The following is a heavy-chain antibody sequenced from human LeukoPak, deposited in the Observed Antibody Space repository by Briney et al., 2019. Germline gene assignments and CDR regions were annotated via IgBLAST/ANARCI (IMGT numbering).Heavy chain of an antibody. V-gene: IGHV5-51*01. D-gene: IGHD6-13*01. CDR3: ARIVLPGYSSSWYQGDY. Sequence: GESLKISCKGSGYSFTSYWIGWVRQMPGKGLEWMGIIYPGDSDTRYSPSFQGQVTISADKSISTAYLQWSSLKASDTAMYYCARIVLPGYSSSWYQGDYWGQGTLVTVSS. J-gene: IGHJ4*02. CDR1: GYSFTSYW. CDR2: IYPGDSDT.